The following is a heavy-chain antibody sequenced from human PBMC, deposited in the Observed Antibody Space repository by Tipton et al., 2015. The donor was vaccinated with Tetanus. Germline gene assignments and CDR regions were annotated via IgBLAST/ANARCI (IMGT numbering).Heavy chain of an antibody. CDR1: GASISSYY. Sequence: TLSLTCTVSGASISSYYWSWIRQPAGKGLEWIGRVYNSGSTDYNPSLKSRVTISVDTSKNQFSLKLSSVTAADTAVYYCARAEVNFTTAPPGYYNVYYYYGMDVWGQGTTVTVSS. CDR2: VYNSGST. D-gene: IGHD3-9*01. J-gene: IGHJ6*02. CDR3: ARAEVNFTTAPPGYYNVYYYYGMDV. V-gene: IGHV4-4*07.